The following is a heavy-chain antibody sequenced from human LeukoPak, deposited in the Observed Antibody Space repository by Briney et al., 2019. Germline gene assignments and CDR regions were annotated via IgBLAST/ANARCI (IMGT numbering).Heavy chain of an antibody. CDR3: ARDRVVPAAIDYYYYMDV. CDR2: IYYSGST. Sequence: SETLSLTCTVSGGSISSSSYYWGWIRQPPGKGLEWIGSIYYSGSTYYNPSLKSRVTISVDTSKNQFSLKLSSVTAADTAVYYCARDRVVPAAIDYYYYMDVWGKGTTVTVSS. CDR1: GGSISSSSYY. J-gene: IGHJ6*03. V-gene: IGHV4-39*07. D-gene: IGHD2-2*02.